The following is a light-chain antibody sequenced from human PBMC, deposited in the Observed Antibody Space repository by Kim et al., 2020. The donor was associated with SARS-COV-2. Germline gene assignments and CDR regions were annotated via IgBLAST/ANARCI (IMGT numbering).Light chain of an antibody. J-gene: IGKJ4*02. CDR3: QQSYNIPRT. CDR1: QSISSY. Sequence: DIQMTQSPSSLSASVGDRVTIKCRASQSISSYLNWYQQKPGKAPKLLIYAASSLQSGVPSRFSGSGSGTDFTLTISSLQPEDFATYYYQQSYNIPRTFGGGTKVDIK. CDR2: AAS. V-gene: IGKV1-39*01.